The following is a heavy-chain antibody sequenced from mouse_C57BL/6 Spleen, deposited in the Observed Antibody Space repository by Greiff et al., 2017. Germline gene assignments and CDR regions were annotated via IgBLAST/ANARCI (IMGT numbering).Heavy chain of an antibody. CDR3: ARRSNYVGYFDV. Sequence: VKLMESGAELVKPGASVKMSCKASGYTFTTYPIEWMKQNHGKSLEWIGNFHPYNDDTKYNEKFKGKATLTVEKSSSTVYLELSRLTSDDSAVYYCARRSNYVGYFDVWGTGTTVTVSS. CDR1: GYTFTTYP. CDR2: FHPYNDDT. V-gene: IGHV1-47*01. D-gene: IGHD2-5*01. J-gene: IGHJ1*03.